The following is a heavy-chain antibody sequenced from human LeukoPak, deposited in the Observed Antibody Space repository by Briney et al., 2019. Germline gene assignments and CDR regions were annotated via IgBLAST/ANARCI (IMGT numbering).Heavy chain of an antibody. D-gene: IGHD3-22*01. Sequence: SVKVSCKAPGTTFSSYALTWVRQAPGQGLEWLGRIIPMMGTASYSDKYKGRISISADESTSTAHMELSNLRLEDTAVFYCASRGSSSYYSIDHWGQGTLITVSS. V-gene: IGHV1-69*11. J-gene: IGHJ4*02. CDR2: IIPMMGTA. CDR1: GTTFSSYA. CDR3: ASRGSSSYYSIDH.